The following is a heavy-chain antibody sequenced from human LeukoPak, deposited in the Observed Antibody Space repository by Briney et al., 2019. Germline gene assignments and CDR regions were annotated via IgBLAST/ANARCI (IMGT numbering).Heavy chain of an antibody. J-gene: IGHJ1*01. V-gene: IGHV4-59*01. CDR3: ARAAVTTSRYFQH. CDR2: IYNSGHT. D-gene: IGHD4-17*01. CDR1: GGSISNYY. Sequence: SETLSLTCTVSGGSISNYYWSWIRQPPGKGLEWIGYIYNSGHTNYNPSLKSRVTISEDTSKNQLSLKLSSLAAEDTAWYYCARAAVTTSRYFQHWGQGTLVTVSS.